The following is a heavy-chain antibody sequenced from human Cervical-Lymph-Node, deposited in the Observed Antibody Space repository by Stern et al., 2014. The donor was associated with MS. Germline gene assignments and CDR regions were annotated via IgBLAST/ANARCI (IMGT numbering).Heavy chain of an antibody. V-gene: IGHV4-59*01. J-gene: IGHJ5*02. D-gene: IGHD2-15*01. CDR2: IYQDGST. CDR1: GGSFNNYY. Sequence: VQLVESGPGLVKPSETLSLTCTVSGGSFNNYYWSWIRQPPGKGLEWIGYIYQDGSTKYNPSLKSRLPISLHTSKKQFSLRLTSVTAADTAVYYCARVDDCSGGTCFSTSWFDPWGQGTLVTVSS. CDR3: ARVDDCSGGTCFSTSWFDP.